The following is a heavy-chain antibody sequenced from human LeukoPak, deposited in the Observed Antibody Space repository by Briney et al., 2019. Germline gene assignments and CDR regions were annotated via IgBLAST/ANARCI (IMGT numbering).Heavy chain of an antibody. Sequence: KPSETLSLTCTVSGGSISSYYWTWIRQPPGKGLEWIGYIYFSGSTNYNPSLKNRVTFSVDTSKNQFSLNLSSVTAADTAVYYCASNTGTVFDYWGQGALVTVSS. D-gene: IGHD7-27*01. J-gene: IGHJ4*02. CDR3: ASNTGTVFDY. CDR1: GGSISSYY. CDR2: IYFSGST. V-gene: IGHV4-59*01.